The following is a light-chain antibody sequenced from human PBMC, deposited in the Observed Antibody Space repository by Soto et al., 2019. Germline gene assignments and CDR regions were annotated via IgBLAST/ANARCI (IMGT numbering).Light chain of an antibody. J-gene: IGLJ2*01. Sequence: QSALTQPPSASGSPGQSVTISCTGTSSDVGGYNYVSWYQHHTGNAPKLMIYEVSKRPSGVPDRFSGSKSGNTASLTVSGRQAEDEADYYCSSYAGSDNVVFGGGTKHTVL. V-gene: IGLV2-8*01. CDR1: SSDVGGYNY. CDR3: SSYAGSDNVV. CDR2: EVS.